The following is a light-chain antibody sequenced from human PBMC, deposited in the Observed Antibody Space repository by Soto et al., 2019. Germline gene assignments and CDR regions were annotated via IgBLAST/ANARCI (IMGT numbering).Light chain of an antibody. Sequence: DIQMTQSPSSLSASVGDRVTITCRASQSISSYLNWYQQKPGKAPKLLIYAASSLQSGVPSRFSGRVSGTDFTRTISSLQRVDFGNYYCQQSHSTPGRFGQGAKGDIK. J-gene: IGKJ1*01. V-gene: IGKV1-39*01. CDR3: QQSHSTPGR. CDR2: AAS. CDR1: QSISSY.